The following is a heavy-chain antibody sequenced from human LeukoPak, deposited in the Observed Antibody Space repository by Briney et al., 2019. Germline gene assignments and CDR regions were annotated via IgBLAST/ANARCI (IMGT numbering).Heavy chain of an antibody. D-gene: IGHD3-3*01. V-gene: IGHV1-69*04. CDR2: IIPILGIA. CDR1: GGTFSSYT. J-gene: IGHJ6*02. CDR3: ARDIRDDSPPYYYYGMDV. Sequence: GASAKVSCKASGGTFSSYTISWVRQAPGQGLEWMGRIIPILGIANYAQKFQGRVTITADKSTSTAYMELSSLRSEDMAVYYCARDIRDDSPPYYYYGMDVWGQGTTVTVSS.